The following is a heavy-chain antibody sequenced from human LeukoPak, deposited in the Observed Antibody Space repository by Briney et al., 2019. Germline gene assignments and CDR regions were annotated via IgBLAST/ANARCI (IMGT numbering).Heavy chain of an antibody. V-gene: IGHV3-21*01. CDR1: GFTFSSYF. Sequence: GGSLRLSCAASGFTFSSYFMNWVRQAPGKGLEWVSSISSTSNYIYYADSVKGRFTISRDNAKNSLYLQVNSLRAEDTAAYYCARGLCGGDCYSDWGQGTLVTVSS. CDR2: ISSTSNYI. D-gene: IGHD2-21*02. J-gene: IGHJ4*02. CDR3: ARGLCGGDCYSD.